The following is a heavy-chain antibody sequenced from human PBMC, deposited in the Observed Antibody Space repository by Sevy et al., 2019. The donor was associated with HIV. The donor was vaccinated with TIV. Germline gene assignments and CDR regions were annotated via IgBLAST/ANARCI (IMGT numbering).Heavy chain of an antibody. D-gene: IGHD3-10*01. J-gene: IGHJ4*02. Sequence: GGSLRLSCAASGFTFSSYSMNWVRQAPGKGLEWVSYINGGGRSIYYADSVKGRFTISRDNAKNSLYLQMNSLRDEDTAVYYCARDYKGDELAIDYWGQGTLVIVSS. CDR1: GFTFSSYS. CDR2: INGGGRSI. CDR3: ARDYKGDELAIDY. V-gene: IGHV3-48*02.